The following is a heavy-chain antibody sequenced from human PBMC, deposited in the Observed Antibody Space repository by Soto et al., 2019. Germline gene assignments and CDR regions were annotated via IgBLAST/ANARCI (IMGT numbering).Heavy chain of an antibody. Sequence: SETLSLTCTVSVGSISSYYWSWIRQPPGKGLEWIGYIYYSGNTNYNPSLKSRVTISVDTSKNQFSLKLSSVTAADTAVYYCARGGGRGSYGYVDYWGQGTVVTVSS. CDR1: VGSISSYY. D-gene: IGHD3-16*01. CDR3: ARGGGRGSYGYVDY. CDR2: IYYSGNT. V-gene: IGHV4-59*01. J-gene: IGHJ4*02.